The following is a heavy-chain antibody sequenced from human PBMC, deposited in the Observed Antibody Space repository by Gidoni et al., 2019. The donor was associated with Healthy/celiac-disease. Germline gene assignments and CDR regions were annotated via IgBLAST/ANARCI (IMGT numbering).Heavy chain of an antibody. D-gene: IGHD4-17*01. CDR1: GYTLPSYA. J-gene: IGHJ6*03. CDR3: ARNVRYGDYYYSMDV. V-gene: IGHV7-4-1*02. Sequence: VQLMQSGSELKKPGASVQVACRASGYTLPSYAMNWVRQAPGQGLAWMGWINTNTGNPTYAQGFTGRFVFSLDTSVSTAYLQISSLKAKDTAVYYCARNVRYGDYYYSMDVWGKGTTVTVSS. CDR2: INTNTGNP.